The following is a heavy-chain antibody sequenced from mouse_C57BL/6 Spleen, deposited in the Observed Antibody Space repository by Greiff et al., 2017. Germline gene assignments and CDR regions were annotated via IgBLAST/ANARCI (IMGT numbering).Heavy chain of an antibody. Sequence: QVQLQQPGAELVKPGASVKLSCKASGYTFTSYWMHWVKQRPGRGLEWIGRIDPNSGGTKYNEKFKGKATLTVDKPSSTAYMQLSSLTSEDSAVYYCARSGYDYDEDYAMDYWGQGTSVTVSS. CDR2: IDPNSGGT. CDR1: GYTFTSYW. V-gene: IGHV1-72*01. J-gene: IGHJ4*01. CDR3: ARSGYDYDEDYAMDY. D-gene: IGHD2-4*01.